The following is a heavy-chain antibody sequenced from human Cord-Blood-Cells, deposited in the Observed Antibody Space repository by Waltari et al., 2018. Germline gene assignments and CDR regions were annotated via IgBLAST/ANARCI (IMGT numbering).Heavy chain of an antibody. V-gene: IGHV4-59*08. J-gene: IGHJ6*02. CDR3: ARHLPGSGWPPYYYYGMDV. CDR2: IYYSGST. Sequence: QVQLQESGPGLVKPSETLSLTSTVSGGSISSYYWCWILQPPGKGLEWNGYIYYSGSTNNNPALKSRVTISVDPSKNQFSLKLSSVTAADPAVYYSARHLPGSGWPPYYYYGMDVWRQGTTVTVSS. CDR1: GGSISSYY. D-gene: IGHD6-25*01.